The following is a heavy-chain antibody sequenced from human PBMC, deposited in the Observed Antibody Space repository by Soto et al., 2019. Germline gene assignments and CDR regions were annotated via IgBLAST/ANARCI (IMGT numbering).Heavy chain of an antibody. J-gene: IGHJ4*02. CDR3: AKGGYYSARAPAYYFDS. Sequence: EVQLVETGGGLIQPGGSLRLSCAASGFTVSNNYMSWVRQAPGKGLEWVSVLYSGGNTYYAGSVKGRFTISRDNSQNTLVLQMSSLRAEETAVYYCAKGGYYSARAPAYYFDSWGQGTLVTVSS. V-gene: IGHV3-53*02. CDR2: LYSGGNT. D-gene: IGHD3-10*02. CDR1: GFTVSNNY.